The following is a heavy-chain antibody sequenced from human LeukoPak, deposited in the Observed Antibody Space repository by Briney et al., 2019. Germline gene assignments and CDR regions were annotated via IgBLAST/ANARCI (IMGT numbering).Heavy chain of an antibody. J-gene: IGHJ6*02. CDR1: GGSISSYY. Sequence: SETLSLTCTVSGGSISSYYWSWIRQPPGKGLEWIGYIYYSGSTNYNPSLKSRVTISVDTSKNQFSLKLSSVTAADTAVYYCARGFGESGYGMDVWGQGTTVTVSS. D-gene: IGHD3-10*01. V-gene: IGHV4-59*01. CDR3: ARGFGESGYGMDV. CDR2: IYYSGST.